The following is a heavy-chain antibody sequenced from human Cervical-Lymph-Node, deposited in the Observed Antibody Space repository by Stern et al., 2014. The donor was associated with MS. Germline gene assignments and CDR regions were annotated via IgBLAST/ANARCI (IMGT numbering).Heavy chain of an antibody. V-gene: IGHV3-53*01. J-gene: IGHJ5*02. CDR3: TRGRYGDFMS. D-gene: IGHD4-17*01. Sequence: ELQLVESGGGCIQPAGSLRMSCVASGSRVGYNYMTWGRQAPGQGLDGISLIYHGGNTKYTDSVKGRFTISRDDSKNTLFLHMNSLTVEDTAVYYCTRGRYGDFMSWGQGTLVTVSS. CDR2: IYHGGNT. CDR1: GSRVGYNY.